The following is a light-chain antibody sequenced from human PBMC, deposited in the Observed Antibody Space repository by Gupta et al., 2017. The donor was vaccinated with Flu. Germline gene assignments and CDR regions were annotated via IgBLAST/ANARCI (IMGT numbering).Light chain of an antibody. CDR2: EGT. CDR3: YSSTGGQNFYV. CDR1: SRDIGTYNL. Sequence: ITKSCTGTSRDIGTYNLVSWHQLGPGKAPKLIFYEGTKRPSGIADRFSASKSGSTASLTISGLQPEDEADYVCYSSTGGQNFYVFGSGTKVTVL. V-gene: IGLV2-23*01. J-gene: IGLJ1*01.